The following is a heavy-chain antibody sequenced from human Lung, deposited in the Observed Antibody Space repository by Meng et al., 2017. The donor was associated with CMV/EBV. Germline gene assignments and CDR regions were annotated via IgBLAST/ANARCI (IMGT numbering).Heavy chain of an antibody. Sequence: SVKVSCKASGYTFTDYYMHWVRQAPGQGLEWMGWINPNSGGTNYAQKFQGRVAMTRDTSISTAYMELSRPRSDDTAVYYCARPIGPSRDYYYGMDVWGQGTTVTVSS. V-gene: IGHV1-2*02. D-gene: IGHD2/OR15-2a*01. CDR1: GYTFTDYY. CDR3: ARPIGPSRDYYYGMDV. J-gene: IGHJ6*02. CDR2: INPNSGGT.